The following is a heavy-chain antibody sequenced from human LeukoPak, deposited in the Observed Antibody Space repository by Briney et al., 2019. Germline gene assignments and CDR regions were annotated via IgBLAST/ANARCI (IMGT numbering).Heavy chain of an antibody. CDR2: ISSSSSYI. V-gene: IGHV3-21*01. Sequence: GSLRLSCAASGFTFSSYSMNWVRQAPGKGLEWVSSISSSSSYIYYADSVKGRFTISRDNAKNSLYLQMNSLRAEDTAVYYCARIDSGYFDYWAREPWSPSPQ. CDR1: GFTFSSYS. D-gene: IGHD1-26*01. CDR3: ARIDSGYFDY. J-gene: IGHJ4*02.